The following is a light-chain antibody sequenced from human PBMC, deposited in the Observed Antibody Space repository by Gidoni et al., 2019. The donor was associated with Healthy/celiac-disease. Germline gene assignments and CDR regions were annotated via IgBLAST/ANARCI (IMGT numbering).Light chain of an antibody. CDR1: HSVSSN. J-gene: IGKJ4*01. Sequence: EIAMTQSPATLSVSPGERATLSCRASHSVSSNLAWYQQKPGQAPRLLIYGASTRATGIPARFSGSGSGTEFTLTISSLQSEDFAVNYCQQYNNWPSLTFXGXTKVEIK. CDR3: QQYNNWPSLT. CDR2: GAS. V-gene: IGKV3-15*01.